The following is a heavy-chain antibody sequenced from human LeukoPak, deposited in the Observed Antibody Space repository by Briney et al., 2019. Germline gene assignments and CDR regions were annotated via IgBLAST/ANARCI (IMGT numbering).Heavy chain of an antibody. Sequence: GGSLRLSCAASGFTFSSYSMNWVRQAPGKGLEWVSSISSSSSYIYYADSVKGRFTISRGNAKNSLYLQMNSLRAEDTAVYYCARCPEGGYYYMDVWGKGTTVTVSS. CDR1: GFTFSSYS. CDR3: ARCPEGGYYYMDV. J-gene: IGHJ6*03. V-gene: IGHV3-21*01. CDR2: ISSSSSYI. D-gene: IGHD1-14*01.